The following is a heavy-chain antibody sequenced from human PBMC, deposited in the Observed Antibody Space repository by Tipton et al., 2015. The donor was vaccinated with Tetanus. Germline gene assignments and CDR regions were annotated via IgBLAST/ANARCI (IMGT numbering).Heavy chain of an antibody. J-gene: IGHJ4*02. CDR1: GFIVSSHY. CDR2: MYSGGDT. D-gene: IGHD6-19*01. V-gene: IGHV3-53*01. Sequence: QLVQSGGGLIQPGGSLRLSCVASGFIVSSHYMSWVRQAPGKDLEWVSVMYSGGDTYYVDSVKGRFSSSRDNAKNTLYLQMNSLRVEDTAVYYCVRDGGSSGWLAYWGQGTLVTVSS. CDR3: VRDGGSSGWLAY.